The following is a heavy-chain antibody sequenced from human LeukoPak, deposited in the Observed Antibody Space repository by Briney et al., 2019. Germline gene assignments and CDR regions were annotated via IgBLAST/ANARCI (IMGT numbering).Heavy chain of an antibody. CDR3: AKGPGKYYYDSSGYSPIDY. J-gene: IGHJ4*02. V-gene: IGHV3-48*01. CDR2: ISSSSSTI. CDR1: GFTFSSYS. Sequence: GGSLRLSCAASGFTFSSYSMNWVRQAPGKGLEWVSYISSSSSTIYYADSVKGRFTISRDNAKNSLYLQMNSLRAEDTAVYYCAKGPGKYYYDSSGYSPIDYWGQGTLVTVSS. D-gene: IGHD3-22*01.